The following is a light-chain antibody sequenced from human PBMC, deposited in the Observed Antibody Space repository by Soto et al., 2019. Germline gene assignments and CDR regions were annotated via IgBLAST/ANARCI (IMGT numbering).Light chain of an antibody. J-gene: IGLJ1*01. CDR2: EVS. CDR3: SSYTSSSTLDV. Sequence: QSVLTQPASVSGSPGQSITISCTGTSSDVGGYNYVSWYQQHPRKAPKLMIYEVSNRPSGVSNRFSGSKSGNTASLTISGLQAEDEADYYCSSYTSSSTLDVFGTGTKVTVL. V-gene: IGLV2-14*01. CDR1: SSDVGGYNY.